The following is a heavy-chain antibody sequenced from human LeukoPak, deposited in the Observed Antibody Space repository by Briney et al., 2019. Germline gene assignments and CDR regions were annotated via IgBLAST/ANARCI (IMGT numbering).Heavy chain of an antibody. V-gene: IGHV3-15*01. CDR2: IKSKADGETT. CDR1: GFTFNNAW. Sequence: GGSLGLSCAASGFTFNNAWMSWVRQAPGKGLEWVGRIKSKADGETTDYASPVKGRFIISRDDSKDTLYLQMNSLKTEDTAVYYCTTEGYYVSGISWGQGTLVTVSS. D-gene: IGHD3-10*01. CDR3: TTEGYYVSGIS. J-gene: IGHJ5*02.